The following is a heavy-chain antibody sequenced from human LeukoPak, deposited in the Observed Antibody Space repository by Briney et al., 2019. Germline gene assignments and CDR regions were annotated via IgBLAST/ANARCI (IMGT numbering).Heavy chain of an antibody. CDR2: INHSGST. J-gene: IGHJ5*02. CDR1: GGSFSGYY. D-gene: IGHD6-19*01. CDR3: ARGRKQWLVHQSWFDP. Sequence: PSETLSLTCAVYGGSFSGYYWSWIRQPPGKGLEWIGEINHSGSTNYNPSLKSRVTISVDTSKNQFSLKLSSVTAADTAVYYCARGRKQWLVHQSWFDPWGQGTLVTVSS. V-gene: IGHV4-34*01.